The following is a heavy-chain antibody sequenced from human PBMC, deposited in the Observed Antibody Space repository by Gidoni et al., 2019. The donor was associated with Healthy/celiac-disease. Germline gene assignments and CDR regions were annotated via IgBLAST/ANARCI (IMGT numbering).Heavy chain of an antibody. CDR3: ARGRRYSNYVGWFDP. D-gene: IGHD4-4*01. Sequence: QVQLQQWGAGLLKPSETLSLTCAVYGGSFSGYYWSWIRQPPGKGREWIGEINNSGSTNYNPSLKSRVTISVDTSKNQCSLKLSSVTAADTAVYYCARGRRYSNYVGWFDPWGQGTLVTVSS. J-gene: IGHJ5*02. V-gene: IGHV4-34*01. CDR2: INNSGST. CDR1: GGSFSGYY.